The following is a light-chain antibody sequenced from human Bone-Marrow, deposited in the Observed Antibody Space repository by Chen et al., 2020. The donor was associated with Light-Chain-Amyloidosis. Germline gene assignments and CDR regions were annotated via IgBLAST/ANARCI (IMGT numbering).Light chain of an antibody. CDR1: NIGSTS. V-gene: IGLV3-21*02. CDR2: DDS. Sequence: SYVLTQPSSVSLAPGQTATIACGGNNIGSTSVHWYQQTPGQAPLLVVYDDSDRPAGIPERLSGSNSGNTATRPISRVEAGDEADYYCQVWDRSSDRPVFGGGTKLTVL. CDR3: QVWDRSSDRPV. J-gene: IGLJ3*02.